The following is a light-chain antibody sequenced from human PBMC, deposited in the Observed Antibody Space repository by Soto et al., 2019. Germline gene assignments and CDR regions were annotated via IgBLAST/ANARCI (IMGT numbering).Light chain of an antibody. CDR2: DAS. Sequence: EIVLTQSPATLSVSPGERATLSCRASQSVSIYLAWYQQKPGQAPRLLIYDASNRATGIPARFSGSGSGTDFTLTISNLEPEDFAVYHCQQRSHWPRTFGQGTKLEIK. V-gene: IGKV3-11*01. CDR3: QQRSHWPRT. J-gene: IGKJ2*02. CDR1: QSVSIY.